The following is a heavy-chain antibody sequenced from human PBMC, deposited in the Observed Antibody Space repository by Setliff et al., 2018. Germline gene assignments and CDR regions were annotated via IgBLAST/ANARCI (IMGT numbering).Heavy chain of an antibody. V-gene: IGHV3-11*04. CDR3: ARDYPGPDH. D-gene: IGHD3-16*02. Sequence: GESLKISCAASGFTFSDYYMSWIRQAPGKGLEWVSYISGSGYTIYYADSVKGRFTISRDNAKNSLYLQMNSLRGEDTAVYYCARDYPGPDHWGQGTLVTVSS. J-gene: IGHJ5*02. CDR2: ISGSGYTI. CDR1: GFTFSDYY.